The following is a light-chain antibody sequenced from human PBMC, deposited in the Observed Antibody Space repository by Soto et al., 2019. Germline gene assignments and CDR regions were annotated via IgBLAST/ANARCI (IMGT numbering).Light chain of an antibody. CDR2: DTT. J-gene: IGLJ2*01. CDR1: HSDIGAGYG. CDR3: QSFDSSRIGLL. V-gene: IGLV1-40*01. Sequence: QSVLTQPPSVTGAPGQRVTISCTGSHSDIGAGYGVHWYQQFPHSAPKLLIYDTTNRPSGVPDRFSGSRSGTSASLAITGLQAEDEADDYCQSFDSSRIGLLFGRGTKVTVL.